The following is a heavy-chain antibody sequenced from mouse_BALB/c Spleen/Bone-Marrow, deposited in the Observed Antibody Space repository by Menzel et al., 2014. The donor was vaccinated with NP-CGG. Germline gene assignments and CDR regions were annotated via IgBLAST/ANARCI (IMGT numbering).Heavy chain of an antibody. V-gene: IGHV2-2*01. CDR3: VRNGDYYYFDY. J-gene: IGHJ2*01. CDR1: GFSLTSYG. CDR2: IWSGGST. D-gene: IGHD1-1*01. Sequence: VKVVESGPGLVQPSQSLSITCTVSGFSLTSYGVHWVRQSPGKGLEWLGVIWSGGSTDYNAAFISRLSISKDNSKSQVFFKMNSLQADDTAIYYCVRNGDYYYFDYWGQGTTLTVSS.